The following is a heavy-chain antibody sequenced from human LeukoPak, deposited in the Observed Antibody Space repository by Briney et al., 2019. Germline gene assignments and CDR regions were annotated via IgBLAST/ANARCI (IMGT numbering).Heavy chain of an antibody. Sequence: SVKVSCKVSGYTLTELSMHWVRQAPGKGLEWMGGFDPEDGETIYAQKFQGRVTMTEDTSTDTAYMELSSLRSEDTAVYYCATLLPLYCSGGSCYSNWFDPWGQGTLVTVSS. J-gene: IGHJ5*02. D-gene: IGHD2-15*01. CDR2: FDPEDGET. CDR1: GYTLTELS. V-gene: IGHV1-24*01. CDR3: ATLLPLYCSGGSCYSNWFDP.